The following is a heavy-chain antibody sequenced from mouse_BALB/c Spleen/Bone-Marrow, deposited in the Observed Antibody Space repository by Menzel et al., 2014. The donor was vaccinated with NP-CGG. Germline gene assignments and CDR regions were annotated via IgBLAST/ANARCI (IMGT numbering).Heavy chain of an antibody. Sequence: EVKLVESGPELVKPGASVKISCKASGYSFTGYFMNWVMQSHGKSLEWIGRINPYNGDTFYNQRFKGKATLTVDKSSSTAHMELRSLASEDSAVYYCARSDYYGTYAMDYWGQGTSVTVSS. D-gene: IGHD1-1*01. CDR3: ARSDYYGTYAMDY. CDR2: INPYNGDT. V-gene: IGHV1-20*02. CDR1: GYSFTGYF. J-gene: IGHJ4*01.